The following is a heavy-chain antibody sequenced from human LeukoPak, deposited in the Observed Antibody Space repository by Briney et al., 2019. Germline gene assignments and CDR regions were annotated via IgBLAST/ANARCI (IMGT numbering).Heavy chain of an antibody. D-gene: IGHD3-22*01. J-gene: IGHJ4*02. CDR3: ARGGSSSGYYGGYYFDY. CDR1: GYTFTGYY. V-gene: IGHV1-2*02. Sequence: GASVKVSCKASGYTFTGYYMHWVRQAPGQGLEWMGWINPNSGGTNYAQKFQGRVTMTRDTSISTACMELSRLRSDDTAVYYCARGGSSSGYYGGYYFDYWGQGTLVTVSS. CDR2: INPNSGGT.